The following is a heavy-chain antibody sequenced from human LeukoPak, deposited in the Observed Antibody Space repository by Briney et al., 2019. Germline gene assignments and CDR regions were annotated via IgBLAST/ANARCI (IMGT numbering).Heavy chain of an antibody. Sequence: GGSLRLSCAASGFTFDDYAMHWVRQTPGKGLEWVSLISGDGGSTFYADSVRGRFTISRDNTKNSLSLKMSSLRSEDTALYFCVKESERSGWFDHWGQGTLVTVSS. CDR3: VKESERSGWFDH. J-gene: IGHJ5*02. D-gene: IGHD1-26*01. CDR2: ISGDGGST. V-gene: IGHV3-43*02. CDR1: GFTFDDYA.